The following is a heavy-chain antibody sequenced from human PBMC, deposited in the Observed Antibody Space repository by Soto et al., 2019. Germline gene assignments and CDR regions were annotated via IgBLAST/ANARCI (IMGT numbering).Heavy chain of an antibody. CDR1: VFTFSSYA. Sequence: GGSLRLSCAASVFTFSSYAMHWVRQAPGKGLEWVAVISYDGSNKYYADSVKGRFTISRDNSKNTLYLQMNSLRAEDTAVYYCARADSYYYDSSGYPGYWGQGTLVTVSS. CDR2: ISYDGSNK. D-gene: IGHD3-22*01. J-gene: IGHJ4*02. CDR3: ARADSYYYDSSGYPGY. V-gene: IGHV3-30-3*01.